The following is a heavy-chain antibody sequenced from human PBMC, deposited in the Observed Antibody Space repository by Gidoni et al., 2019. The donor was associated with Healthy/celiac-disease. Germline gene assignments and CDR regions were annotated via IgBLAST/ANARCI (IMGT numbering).Heavy chain of an antibody. V-gene: IGHV3-33*01. Sequence: QVSLVECGGGVVQPGRSLRLPCAASGFTSCSYGMHWVRQAPGKGLEWVAVIWYDGSNKYYADSVKGRFTISRDNSKNTLYLQMNSLRAEDTAVYYCARDLYYYDSSGYYPVGYWGQGTLVTVSS. CDR3: ARDLYYYDSSGYYPVGY. D-gene: IGHD3-22*01. CDR2: IWYDGSNK. J-gene: IGHJ4*02. CDR1: GFTSCSYG.